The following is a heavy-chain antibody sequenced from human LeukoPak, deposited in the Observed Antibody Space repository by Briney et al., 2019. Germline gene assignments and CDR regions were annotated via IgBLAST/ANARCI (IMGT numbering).Heavy chain of an antibody. D-gene: IGHD3-10*01. J-gene: IGHJ6*03. CDR2: MNANSGNT. CDR3: ARANYGSGSYHPYYYYMDA. V-gene: IGHV1-8*01. Sequence: ASVKVSCTASGYSFTSYDIDWARQAAGQGLEWMGWMNANSGNTGYAQKFQGRVTLTRDTSTSTAYMELTGLRSEDTAVYYCARANYGSGSYHPYYYYMDAWGKGTTVTVSS. CDR1: GYSFTSYD.